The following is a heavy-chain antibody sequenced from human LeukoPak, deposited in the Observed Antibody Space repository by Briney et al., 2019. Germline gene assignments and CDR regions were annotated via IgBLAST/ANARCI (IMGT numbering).Heavy chain of an antibody. V-gene: IGHV3-48*01. CDR3: ARRAGAYSHPYDH. J-gene: IGHJ4*02. Sequence: GGSLRLSCAASGFIFSSYSMNWVRQAPGKGLEWVSYISSSSSTIYYADSVKGRFTISRDNAKNSLSLQMNSLRAEDTAVYYCARRAGAYSHPYDHWGQGTLVTVSS. CDR1: GFIFSSYS. D-gene: IGHD4/OR15-4a*01. CDR2: ISSSSSTI.